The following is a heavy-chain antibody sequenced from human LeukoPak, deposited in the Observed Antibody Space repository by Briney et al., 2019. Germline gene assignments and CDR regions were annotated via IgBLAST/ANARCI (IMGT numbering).Heavy chain of an antibody. J-gene: IGHJ4*02. Sequence: PSETLSLTCTVSGGSISSYYWSWIRQPAGKGLEWIGRIYTSGSTNYNPSLKSRVTMSVDTSKNQFSLKLSSVTAADTAVYYCAREWYSYGLISFDYWGQGTLATVSS. CDR1: GGSISSYY. V-gene: IGHV4-4*07. D-gene: IGHD5-18*01. CDR2: IYTSGST. CDR3: AREWYSYGLISFDY.